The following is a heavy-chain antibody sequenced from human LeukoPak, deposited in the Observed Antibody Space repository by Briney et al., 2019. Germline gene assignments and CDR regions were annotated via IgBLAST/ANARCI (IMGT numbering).Heavy chain of an antibody. CDR2: IYYSGST. J-gene: IGHJ5*02. D-gene: IGHD3-22*01. Sequence: PSETLSLTCTVPGGSISSYYWSWIRQPPGKGLEWIGYIYYSGSTNYNPSLKSRVTISVDPSKNQFSLKLSSVTAADTAVYYCARDGYYYDSSGYSPWGQGTLVTVSS. CDR3: ARDGYYYDSSGYSP. V-gene: IGHV4-59*01. CDR1: GGSISSYY.